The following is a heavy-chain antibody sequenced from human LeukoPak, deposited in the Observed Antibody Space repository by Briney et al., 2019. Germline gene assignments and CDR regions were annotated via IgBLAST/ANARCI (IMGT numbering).Heavy chain of an antibody. D-gene: IGHD6-13*01. CDR3: ARVRYSSPVFYYYYGMDV. CDR2: IYYSGST. CDR1: GGSIGSYY. J-gene: IGHJ6*02. V-gene: IGHV4-59*01. Sequence: SETLSLTCTVSGGSIGSYYWSWIRQPPGKGLEWIGYIYYSGSTNYNPSLKSRVTISVDTSKNQFSLKLSSVTAADTAVYYCARVRYSSPVFYYYYGMDVWGQGTTVTVSS.